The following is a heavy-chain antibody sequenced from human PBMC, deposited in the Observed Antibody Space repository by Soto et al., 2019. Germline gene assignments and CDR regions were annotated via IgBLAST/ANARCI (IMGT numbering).Heavy chain of an antibody. J-gene: IGHJ5*02. Sequence: SETLSLTCTVSGGSISSSSYYWGWIRQPPGKGLEWIGSIYYSGSTYYNPSLKSRVTISVDTSKNQFSLKLSSVTAADTAVYYCARLPSTIPVWFDPWGQGTLVTVSS. D-gene: IGHD5-12*01. V-gene: IGHV4-39*01. CDR1: GGSISSSSYY. CDR3: ARLPSTIPVWFDP. CDR2: IYYSGST.